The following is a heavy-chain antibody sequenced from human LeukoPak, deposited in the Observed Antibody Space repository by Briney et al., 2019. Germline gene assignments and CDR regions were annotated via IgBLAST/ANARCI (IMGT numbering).Heavy chain of an antibody. D-gene: IGHD4-23*01. J-gene: IGHJ4*02. CDR3: APLEGGNDDYFDY. Sequence: GESLKISCKAFGYSFTSYWIGWVRQMPGKGLECMGIIYPDDSDTRYSPPFQGQVTISADKSINTAYLQWSSLKASDTAMYYCAPLEGGNDDYFDYWGQGTLVTVSS. CDR2: IYPDDSDT. CDR1: GYSFTSYW. V-gene: IGHV5-51*01.